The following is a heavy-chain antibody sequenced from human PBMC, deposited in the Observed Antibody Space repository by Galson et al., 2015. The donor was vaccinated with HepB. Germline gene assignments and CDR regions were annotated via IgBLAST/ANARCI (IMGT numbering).Heavy chain of an antibody. Sequence: ALVKPTQTLTLTCTFSGFSLRSSGVGVGWIRQPPGKALEWLALIFWDDDQRYSPSLKSRLTITKDTSKNQVVLTMSNMDPVDTATYYCAHSRIDIFGVVIISYYFDHWGQGTLVTVSS. V-gene: IGHV2-5*02. CDR1: GFSLRSSGVG. CDR2: IFWDDDQ. CDR3: AHSRIDIFGVVIISYYFDH. D-gene: IGHD3-3*02. J-gene: IGHJ4*02.